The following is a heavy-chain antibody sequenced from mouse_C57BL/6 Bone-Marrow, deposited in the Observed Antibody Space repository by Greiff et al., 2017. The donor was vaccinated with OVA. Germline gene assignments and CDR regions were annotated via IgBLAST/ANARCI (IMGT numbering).Heavy chain of an antibody. CDR1: GFTFSDYY. CDR3: ARGRRRGDYDGWYFDV. Sequence: EVKLMESEGGLVQPGSSMKLSCTASGFTFSDYYMAWVRQVPEKGLEWVANINYDGSSTYYLDSLKSRFIISRDNAKNILYLQMSSLKSEDTATYYCARGRRRGDYDGWYFDVWGTGTTVTVSS. J-gene: IGHJ1*03. V-gene: IGHV5-16*01. D-gene: IGHD2-4*01. CDR2: INYDGSST.